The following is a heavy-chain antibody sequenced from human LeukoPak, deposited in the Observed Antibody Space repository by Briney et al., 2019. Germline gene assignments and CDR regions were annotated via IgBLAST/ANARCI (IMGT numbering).Heavy chain of an antibody. CDR2: INPNSGGT. CDR3: ARGRLLTIFGVVNIPRSYDMDV. CDR1: GYTFTGYY. D-gene: IGHD3-3*01. V-gene: IGHV1-2*02. Sequence: GASVKVSCKASGYTFTGYYMHWVRQAPGQGLEWMGWINPNSGGTNYAQKFQGRVTMTRDTSISTAYMELSSLRSEDTAVHYCARGRLLTIFGVVNIPRSYDMDVWGKGTTVTVSS. J-gene: IGHJ6*03.